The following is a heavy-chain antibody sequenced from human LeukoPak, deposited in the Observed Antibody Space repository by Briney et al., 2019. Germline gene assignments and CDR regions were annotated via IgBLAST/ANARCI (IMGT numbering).Heavy chain of an antibody. CDR3: TICSGDCYSNY. D-gene: IGHD2-21*02. Sequence: GGSLRLSCVASGFIFSNAWMTWVRQAPGKGLEWVGRIKSKVNGETTDYAAPVKGRFTISRDDSKNTFYLQMNSLKIEDTAVYYCTICSGDCYSNYWGQGTLVTVSS. CDR1: GFIFSNAW. V-gene: IGHV3-15*01. CDR2: IKSKVNGETT. J-gene: IGHJ4*02.